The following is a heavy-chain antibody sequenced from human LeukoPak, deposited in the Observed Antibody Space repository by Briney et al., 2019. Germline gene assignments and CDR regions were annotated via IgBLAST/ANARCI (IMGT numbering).Heavy chain of an antibody. CDR3: ARDLLGYDSSGYYLYYFDY. D-gene: IGHD3-22*01. V-gene: IGHV3-7*01. CDR1: GFTFSSYW. Sequence: GGSLRLSCAASGFTFSSYWMSWVRQAPGKGLEWVANIKQDGSGKYYVDSVKGRFTISRDNAKNSLYLQMNSLRAEDTAVYYCARDLLGYDSSGYYLYYFDYWGQGTLVTVSS. CDR2: IKQDGSGK. J-gene: IGHJ4*02.